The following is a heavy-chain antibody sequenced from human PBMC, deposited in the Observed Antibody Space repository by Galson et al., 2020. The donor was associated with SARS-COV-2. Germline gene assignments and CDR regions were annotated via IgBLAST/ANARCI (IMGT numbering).Heavy chain of an antibody. CDR2: IYPGDSDT. V-gene: IGHV5-51*01. CDR3: VRRDYSWSMDV. J-gene: IGHJ6*02. CDR1: GNTFNTYW. Sequence: KLGESLQISCKGSGNTFNTYWIAWVRQMSGKGLEWMGIIYPGDSDTTYSTSFQGQVTISADRSSSTAYLQWSSLEASDTAMYYCVRRDYSWSMDVWGQGTTVTVSS. D-gene: IGHD4-4*01.